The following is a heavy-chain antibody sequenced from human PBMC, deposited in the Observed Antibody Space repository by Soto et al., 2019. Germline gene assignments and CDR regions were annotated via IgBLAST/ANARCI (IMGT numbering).Heavy chain of an antibody. CDR3: ARDSGGYCSGGSCPWDY. D-gene: IGHD2-15*01. J-gene: IGHJ4*02. Sequence: WASVKVSCKASGYTFTSYGISWVRQAPGQGLEWMGWISAYNGNTNYAQKLQGRVTMTTDTSTSTAYMELRSLRSDDTAVYYCARDSGGYCSGGSCPWDYWGQGTLVTVSS. V-gene: IGHV1-18*01. CDR1: GYTFTSYG. CDR2: ISAYNGNT.